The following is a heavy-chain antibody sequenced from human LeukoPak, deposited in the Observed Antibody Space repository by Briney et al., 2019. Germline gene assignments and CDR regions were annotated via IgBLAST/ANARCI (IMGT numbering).Heavy chain of an antibody. CDR3: ARDEACGGDCFNWFDP. Sequence: GGSLRLSCAGSGFTFSSYWMHWVRQAPGKGLVWVSRINSDGSSTSYADSVKGRFTISRDNAKNTLYLQMNSLRAEDTAVYYCARDEACGGDCFNWFDPWGQGTLVTVSS. D-gene: IGHD2-21*01. CDR1: GFTFSSYW. V-gene: IGHV3-74*01. CDR2: INSDGSST. J-gene: IGHJ5*02.